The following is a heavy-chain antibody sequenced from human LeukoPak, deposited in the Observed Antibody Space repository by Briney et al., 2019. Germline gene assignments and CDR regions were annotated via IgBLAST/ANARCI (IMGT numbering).Heavy chain of an antibody. V-gene: IGHV3-15*01. D-gene: IGHD4-17*01. Sequence: PGGSLRLSCAASGFTFSSYSMNWVRQAPGKGLEWIGRIKSDGGTTDYAAPVKGRFTISRDDSKNTLYLQMNSLKAEDTAVYYCTTDLGDYGDYVRCWGQGTLVTVSS. J-gene: IGHJ4*02. CDR1: GFTFSSYS. CDR2: IKSDGGTT. CDR3: TTDLGDYGDYVRC.